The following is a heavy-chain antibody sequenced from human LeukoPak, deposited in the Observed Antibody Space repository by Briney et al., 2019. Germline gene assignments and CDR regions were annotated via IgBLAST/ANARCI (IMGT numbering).Heavy chain of an antibody. V-gene: IGHV3-30*03. CDR3: ARDSWYSSDW. J-gene: IGHJ4*02. D-gene: IGHD6-13*01. CDR1: GFTFSSYG. Sequence: GGSLRLSCAASGFTFSSYGMHWVRQAPGKGLEWVAVISYDGSNKYYADSVKGRFTISRDNSKNTLYLQMNSLRAEDTAVYYCARDSWYSSDWWGQGTLVTVSS. CDR2: ISYDGSNK.